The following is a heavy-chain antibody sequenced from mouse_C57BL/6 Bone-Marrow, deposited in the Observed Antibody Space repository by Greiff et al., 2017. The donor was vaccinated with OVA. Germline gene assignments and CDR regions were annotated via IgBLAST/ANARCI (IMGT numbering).Heavy chain of an antibody. CDR2: IDPENGDT. V-gene: IGHV14-4*01. CDR1: GFNIKDDY. Sequence: EVQLVESGAELVRPGASVKLSCTASGFNIKDDYMHWVKQRPEQGLEWIGWIDPENGDTEYASKFQGKATITADTSSNTAYLQLSSLTSEDTAVYYCTTPYDGYLYYAMDYWGQGTSVTVSS. CDR3: TTPYDGYLYYAMDY. J-gene: IGHJ4*01. D-gene: IGHD2-3*01.